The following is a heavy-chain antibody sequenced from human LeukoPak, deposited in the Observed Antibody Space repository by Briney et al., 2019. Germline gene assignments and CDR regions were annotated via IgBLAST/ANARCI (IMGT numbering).Heavy chain of an antibody. V-gene: IGHV4-39*07. D-gene: IGHD3-3*01. CDR2: IYYSGST. J-gene: IGHJ4*02. CDR1: GGSISSSSYY. CDR3: ARARYDFWSGYFSSFDY. Sequence: SSETLSLTCTVSGGSISSSSYYWGWIRQPPGKGLEWIGSIYYSGSTYYNPSLKSRVTISVDTSKNQFSLKLSSVTAADTAVYYCARARYDFWSGYFSSFDYWGQGTLVTVSS.